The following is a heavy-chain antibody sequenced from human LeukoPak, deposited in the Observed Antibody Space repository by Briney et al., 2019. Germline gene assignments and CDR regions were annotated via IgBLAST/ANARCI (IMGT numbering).Heavy chain of an antibody. D-gene: IGHD3-16*01. V-gene: IGHV3-33*03. CDR2: IWYDGSNK. Sequence: GRSLRLSCAASGFTFSSYGMHWVRQAPGKGLEWVAVIWYDGSNKYYADSVKGRFTISRDNAKNSLYLQMNSLRAEDTAVYYCARFVGGYDFWGQGTLVTVSS. CDR1: GFTFSSYG. J-gene: IGHJ4*02. CDR3: ARFVGGYDF.